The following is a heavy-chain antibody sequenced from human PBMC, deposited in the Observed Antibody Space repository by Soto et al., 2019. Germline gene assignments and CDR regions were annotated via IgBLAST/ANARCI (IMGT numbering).Heavy chain of an antibody. J-gene: IGHJ6*02. CDR3: ARHFSVSGSPPNHYYYYGMDV. D-gene: IGHD6-19*01. V-gene: IGHV5-51*01. Sequence: PGESLKISCKGSGYSFTSYWIGWVRQMPGKGLEWMGIIYPGDSDTRYSPSFQGQVTISADKSISTAYLQWSSLKASDTAMHYCARHFSVSGSPPNHYYYYGMDVWGQGTTVTVSS. CDR1: GYSFTSYW. CDR2: IYPGDSDT.